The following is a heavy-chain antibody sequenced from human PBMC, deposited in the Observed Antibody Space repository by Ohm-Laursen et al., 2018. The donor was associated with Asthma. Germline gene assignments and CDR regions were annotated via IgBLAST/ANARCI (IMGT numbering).Heavy chain of an antibody. CDR3: TRGQWLGY. CDR2: IYIRNT. D-gene: IGHD6-19*01. CDR1: GYSVTSYA. J-gene: IGHJ4*02. V-gene: IGHV1-18*04. Sequence: SVKVSCKASGYSVTSYAFSWVRQAPGQRPEWMGWIYIRNTNYAPKFRDRITLSTDTSTNTAYMDLRSLRSEDTAVYYCTRGQWLGYWGQGTLVSVSS.